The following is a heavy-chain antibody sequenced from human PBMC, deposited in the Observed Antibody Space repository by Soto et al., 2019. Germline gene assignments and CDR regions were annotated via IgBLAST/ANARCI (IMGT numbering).Heavy chain of an antibody. CDR1: GDSVSSNSAA. CDR2: TYYRSKVYN. J-gene: IGHJ5*02. CDR3: ARDLVGATDWFDT. D-gene: IGHD1-26*01. Sequence: SQTLSLTCAISGDSVSSNSAAWNWISQSPSRGLEWLGRTYYRSKVYNDYAVSVKGRITINPDTSKDQFSLQLNSVTPEDTAVYYCARDLVGATDWFDTWGQGTLVTVSS. V-gene: IGHV6-1*01.